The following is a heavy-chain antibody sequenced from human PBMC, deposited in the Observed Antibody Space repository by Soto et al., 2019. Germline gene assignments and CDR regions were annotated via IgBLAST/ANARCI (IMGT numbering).Heavy chain of an antibody. CDR3: AKDPGSAHDYGDYVVGSFSDY. CDR1: GFTFSSYA. Sequence: EVQLLESGGGLVQPGGSLRLSCAASGFTFSSYAMSWVSQAPGKGLEWVSAISGSGGSTYYADSVKGRFTISRDNSKNTLYLQMNSLRAENTAAYNCAKDPGSAHDYGDYVVGSFSDYWGQGTLVSVSS. CDR2: ISGSGGST. V-gene: IGHV3-23*01. D-gene: IGHD4-17*01. J-gene: IGHJ4*02.